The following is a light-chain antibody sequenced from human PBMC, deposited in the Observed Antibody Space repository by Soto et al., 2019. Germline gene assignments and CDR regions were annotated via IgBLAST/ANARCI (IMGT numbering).Light chain of an antibody. CDR2: DAS. V-gene: IGKV1-5*01. CDR1: QSTSSW. J-gene: IGKJ2*01. CDR3: QQYNSYPYT. Sequence: DIQMTQSPSTLSASVGDRVTITCRASQSTSSWLAWYQQKPGKAPKLLIYDASTLKSGVPSRFSGSGSGTEFTLTISSLQPDDVATYYCQQYNSYPYTFGPGTKLEIK.